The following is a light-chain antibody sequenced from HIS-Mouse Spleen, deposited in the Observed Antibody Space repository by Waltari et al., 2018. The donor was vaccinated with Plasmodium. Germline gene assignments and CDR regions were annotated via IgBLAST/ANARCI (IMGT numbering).Light chain of an antibody. CDR1: QSIRSY. V-gene: IGKV1-39*01. J-gene: IGKJ1*01. CDR3: QQNYNTWT. CDR2: AAS. Sequence: DIQMTQSPSSLSASVGDRVTITCRARQSIRSYLNWYQQKPVKAPKLLIYAASRLQSGVPSSLSGSGSGTDVTLTIRSLQPQDFATYYCQQNYNTWTFGQGTKVEIK.